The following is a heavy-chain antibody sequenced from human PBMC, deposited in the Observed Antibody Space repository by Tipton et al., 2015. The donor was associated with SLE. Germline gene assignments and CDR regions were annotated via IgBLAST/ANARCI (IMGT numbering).Heavy chain of an antibody. V-gene: IGHV4-31*03. CDR1: GGSINSDEYY. Sequence: TLSLTCTFSGGSINSDEYYWNWIRQHPGKGLEWVGYIFYSGTTHYNPSLKSRVSISVDTSKNQFSLKVFSVTAADTAVYYCARSSAGELDDAFDIWGQGTMVTVSS. CDR3: ARSSAGELDDAFDI. D-gene: IGHD1-26*01. J-gene: IGHJ3*02. CDR2: IFYSGTT.